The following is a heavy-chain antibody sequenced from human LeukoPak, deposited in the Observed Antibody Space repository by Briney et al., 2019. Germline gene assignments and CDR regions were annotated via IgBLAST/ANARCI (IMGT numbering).Heavy chain of an antibody. D-gene: IGHD1-1*01. J-gene: IGHJ4*02. Sequence: GGSLRLSCAASGFTFSSYSMNWVRQAPGKGLEWVSSISSSSSYIYYADSVKGRFTISRDNAKNSLYLQMNSLRAEDTAVYYCARAVDGKGYFDYWGQGTLVTVSS. CDR2: ISSSSSYI. CDR3: ARAVDGKGYFDY. V-gene: IGHV3-21*01. CDR1: GFTFSSYS.